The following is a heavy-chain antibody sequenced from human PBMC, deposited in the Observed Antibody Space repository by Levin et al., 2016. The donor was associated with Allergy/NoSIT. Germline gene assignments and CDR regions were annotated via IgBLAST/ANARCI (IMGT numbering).Heavy chain of an antibody. J-gene: IGHJ5*02. CDR3: AREGSKESFWFDP. CDR1: GGSISSSSYY. V-gene: IGHV4-39*07. Sequence: SETLSLTCTVSGGSISSSSYYWGWIRQPPGKGLEWIGSIYYSGSTYYNPSLKSRVTISVDTSKNQFSLKLSSVTAADTAVYYCAREGSKESFWFDPWGQGTLVTVSS. CDR2: IYYSGST. D-gene: IGHD4-11*01.